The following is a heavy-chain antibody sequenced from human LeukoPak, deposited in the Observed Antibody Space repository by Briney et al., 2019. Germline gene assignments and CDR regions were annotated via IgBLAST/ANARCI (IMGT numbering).Heavy chain of an antibody. V-gene: IGHV1-69*04. CDR2: IIPILGIA. CDR3: AGGGPMVRNNWFDP. CDR1: GGTFSIYA. D-gene: IGHD3-10*01. Sequence: GASVKVSCKASGGTFSIYAISWVRQAPGQGLEWMGRIIPILGIANYAQKFQGRVTITADKSTSTAYMELSSLRSEDTAVYYCAGGGPMVRNNWFDPWGQGTLVTVSS. J-gene: IGHJ5*02.